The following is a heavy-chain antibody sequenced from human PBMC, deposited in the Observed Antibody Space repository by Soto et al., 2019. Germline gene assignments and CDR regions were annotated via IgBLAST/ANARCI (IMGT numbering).Heavy chain of an antibody. CDR1: GYSFTSYW. J-gene: IGHJ6*02. Sequence: PGESLKISCKGSGYSFTSYWISWVRQMPGKGLEWMGRIDPSDSYTNYSPSFQGHVTISADKSISTAYLQWSSLKASDTAMYYCARKHMLGTVVVAAMDGMDVWGQGTTVTVSS. CDR2: IDPSDSYT. V-gene: IGHV5-10-1*01. D-gene: IGHD2-15*01. CDR3: ARKHMLGTVVVAAMDGMDV.